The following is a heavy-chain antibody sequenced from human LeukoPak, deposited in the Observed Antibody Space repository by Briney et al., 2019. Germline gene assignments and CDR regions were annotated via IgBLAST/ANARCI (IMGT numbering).Heavy chain of an antibody. CDR3: ARESSGGSFDY. J-gene: IGHJ4*02. Sequence: SKTLSLTCTVSGGSISSSSYYWGWIRQPPGKGLEWIGSIYYSGNTYYNPSLKSRVTISVDTSKNQFSLKLSSVTTADTAVYYCARESSGGSFDYWGQGTLVTVSS. CDR2: IYYSGNT. CDR1: GGSISSSSYY. V-gene: IGHV4-39*07. D-gene: IGHD2-15*01.